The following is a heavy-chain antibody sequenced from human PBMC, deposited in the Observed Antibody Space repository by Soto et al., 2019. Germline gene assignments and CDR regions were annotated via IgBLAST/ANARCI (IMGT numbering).Heavy chain of an antibody. V-gene: IGHV1-69*08. D-gene: IGHD3-3*01. CDR3: ARDRITTRVDAFDL. CDR2: IIPIPDIT. Sequence: QVQLVQSGAEVRKPGSSVKVSCKSPGGTFSTYIISWVRQAPGQGLEWMGRIIPIPDITNYAQKFQVRVTMTADRSTRTAYMELTSLKSEDTAVYYCARDRITTRVDAFDLWGQGTLVTVSS. CDR1: GGTFSTYI. J-gene: IGHJ3*01.